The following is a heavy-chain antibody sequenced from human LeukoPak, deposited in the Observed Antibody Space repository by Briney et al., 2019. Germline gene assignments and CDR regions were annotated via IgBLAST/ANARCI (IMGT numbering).Heavy chain of an antibody. V-gene: IGHV3-7*01. CDR3: ARVRHYYDSSGYSYYFDY. D-gene: IGHD3-22*01. Sequence: GGSLRLSCAASGFTFTSYWMTWVRQAPGKGLEWVAHIKQDGSEKYCVDSVKGRFTISRDNAKNSLYLQMNSLRAEDTAVYYCARVRHYYDSSGYSYYFDYWGQGTLVTVSS. CDR2: IKQDGSEK. CDR1: GFTFTSYW. J-gene: IGHJ4*02.